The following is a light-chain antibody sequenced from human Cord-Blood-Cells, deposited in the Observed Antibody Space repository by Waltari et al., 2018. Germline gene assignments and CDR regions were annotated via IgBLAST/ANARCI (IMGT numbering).Light chain of an antibody. CDR2: LGS. CDR1: QSLLHINGYNY. Sequence: DIVMTQSPLSLPVTPGETASISCRSSQSLLHINGYNYLVWYLPKPGQSPQLLCYLGSNRASGVPDRFSGRGSGTDFTLKISRVEAEDVGVYYCMQALQTRTFGQGTKVEIK. V-gene: IGKV2-28*01. CDR3: MQALQTRT. J-gene: IGKJ1*01.